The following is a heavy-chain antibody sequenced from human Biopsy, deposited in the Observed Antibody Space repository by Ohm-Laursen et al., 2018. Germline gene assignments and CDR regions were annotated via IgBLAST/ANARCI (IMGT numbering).Heavy chain of an antibody. D-gene: IGHD3-3*01. CDR1: TGTFDSYG. CDR3: ARDRPSVSTYGVD. V-gene: IGHV1-69*04. Sequence: SVEVSCKTSTGTFDSYGVTWVRQAPGQGLEWMGRIIPILRTTTYAPKFQGRVTFTADKSSSTAYLELRSLRSDDTAVYYCARDRPSVSTYGVDWGQGTLVTVSS. CDR2: IIPILRTT. J-gene: IGHJ4*02.